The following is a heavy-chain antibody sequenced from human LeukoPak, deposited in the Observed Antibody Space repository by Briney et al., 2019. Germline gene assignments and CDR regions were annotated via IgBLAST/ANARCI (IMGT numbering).Heavy chain of an antibody. Sequence: GGSLRLSCAASGFTFSSYSMNWVRQAPGKGLEWVSYISSSSSTIYYADSVKGRFTISRDNAKNSLYLQMNSLRAEDTAVYYCARGGGLVTRKDYYYGMDVWGQGTTVTVSS. D-gene: IGHD2-21*02. J-gene: IGHJ6*02. CDR2: ISSSSSTI. V-gene: IGHV3-48*01. CDR3: ARGGGLVTRKDYYYGMDV. CDR1: GFTFSSYS.